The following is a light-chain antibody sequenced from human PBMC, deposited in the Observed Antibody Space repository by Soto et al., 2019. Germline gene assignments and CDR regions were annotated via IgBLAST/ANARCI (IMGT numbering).Light chain of an antibody. Sequence: QSVLTQPPSVSGAQGQRVTISCTGSSSSIGAGYDVPWYQQLPGTAPKLLIYGNSNRPSGVPDRFSGSKSGTSASLAITGLQAEDEADYYCQSYDSSLSVLFGGGTKLTVL. CDR2: GNS. CDR1: SSSIGAGYD. V-gene: IGLV1-40*01. J-gene: IGLJ2*01. CDR3: QSYDSSLSVL.